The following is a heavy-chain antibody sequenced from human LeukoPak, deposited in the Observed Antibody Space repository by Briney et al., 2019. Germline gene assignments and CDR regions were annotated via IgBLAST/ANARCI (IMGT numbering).Heavy chain of an antibody. CDR2: INPNSGGT. V-gene: IGHV1-2*02. J-gene: IGHJ5*02. Sequence: ASVKVSFKASGYTFTGYYMHWVRQPPAQGLEWMGWINPNSGGTNYAQKFQGRVTMTRDTSISTAYMELSRLRSDDTAVYYCARSSSDNWFDPWGQETLVTVSS. D-gene: IGHD3-22*01. CDR3: ARSSSDNWFDP. CDR1: GYTFTGYY.